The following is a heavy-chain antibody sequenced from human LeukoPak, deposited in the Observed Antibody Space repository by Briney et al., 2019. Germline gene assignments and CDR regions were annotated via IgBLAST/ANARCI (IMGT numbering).Heavy chain of an antibody. J-gene: IGHJ4*02. D-gene: IGHD5-12*01. CDR2: INPNSGGT. CDR3: AREVGLGVATIDY. Sequence: ASVKVSCKASGYTFTSYAMNWVRQAPGQGLEWMGWINPNSGGTNYAQKFQGRVTMTRDTSISTAYMELSRLRSDDTAVYYCAREVGLGVATIDYWGQGTLVTVSS. CDR1: GYTFTSYA. V-gene: IGHV1-2*02.